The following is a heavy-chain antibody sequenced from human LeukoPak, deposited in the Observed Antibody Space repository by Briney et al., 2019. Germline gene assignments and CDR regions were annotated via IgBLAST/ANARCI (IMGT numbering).Heavy chain of an antibody. V-gene: IGHV1-69*13. J-gene: IGHJ4*02. CDR3: ARGVVVAAYVLDY. Sequence: SVKVSCKASGGTFSSYAISWVRQAPGQGLEWMGGIIPIFGTANYAQKFQGRVTITADESTSTAYMELSSLRSEDTAAYYCARGVVVAAYVLDYWGQGTLVTVSS. CDR2: IIPIFGTA. CDR1: GGTFSSYA. D-gene: IGHD2-15*01.